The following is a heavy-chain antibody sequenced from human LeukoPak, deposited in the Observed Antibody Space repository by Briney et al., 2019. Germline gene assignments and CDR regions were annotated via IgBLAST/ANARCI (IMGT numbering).Heavy chain of an antibody. V-gene: IGHV3-30*04. CDR3: ARDESSNLHSNWFDP. Sequence: GGSLRLSCAASGFTFSSYAMHWVRQAPGKGLEWVAVISYDGSNKYYADFVKGRFTISRDNSKNTLYLQMNSLRAEDTAVYYCARDESSNLHSNWFDPWGQGTLVTVSS. J-gene: IGHJ5*02. CDR2: ISYDGSNK. CDR1: GFTFSSYA. D-gene: IGHD6-13*01.